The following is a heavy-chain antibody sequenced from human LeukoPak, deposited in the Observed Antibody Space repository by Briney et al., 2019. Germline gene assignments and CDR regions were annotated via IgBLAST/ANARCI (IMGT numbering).Heavy chain of an antibody. CDR1: GYTFTRCA. J-gene: IGHJ6*02. D-gene: IGHD3-22*01. Sequence: ASVKVSCKASGYTFTRCAISWVRQAPGQGLEWMGWISGYNGNTNYAQKFQGRVTMTRDTSTSTVYMELSSLRSEDTAVYYCARDSYDSSGYYPGDTYYYYGMDIWGQGTTVTVSS. V-gene: IGHV1-18*01. CDR3: ARDSYDSSGYYPGDTYYYYGMDI. CDR2: ISGYNGNT.